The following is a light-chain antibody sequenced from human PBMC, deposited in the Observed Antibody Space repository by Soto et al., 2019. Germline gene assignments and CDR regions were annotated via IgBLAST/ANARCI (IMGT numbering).Light chain of an antibody. CDR3: CSYAGSSTSVV. CDR1: SSDVGSYNL. CDR2: EGS. Sequence: QSALTQTASVSGSPGQSITLSCTGNSSDVGSYNLVSWYQQHPGKAPKLMIYEGSKRPSGVSNRLSGSKSGNTASLTISGLQAEDEDDYYCCSYAGSSTSVVFGGGTKLTVL. V-gene: IGLV2-23*01. J-gene: IGLJ2*01.